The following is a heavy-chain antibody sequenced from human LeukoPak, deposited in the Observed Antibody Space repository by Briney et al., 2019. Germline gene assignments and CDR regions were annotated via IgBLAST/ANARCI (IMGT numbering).Heavy chain of an antibody. V-gene: IGHV3-7*03. D-gene: IGHD3-3*01. CDR2: IKQDGSEK. CDR1: GFTFSSYA. CDR3: ARANVLRFLEWFPGGGMDV. Sequence: GGSLRLSCAASGFTFSSYAMSWVRQAPGKGLEWVANIKQDGSEKYYVDSVKGRFTISRDNAKNSLYLQMNSLRAEDTAVYYCARANVLRFLEWFPGGGMDVWGQGTTVTVSS. J-gene: IGHJ6*02.